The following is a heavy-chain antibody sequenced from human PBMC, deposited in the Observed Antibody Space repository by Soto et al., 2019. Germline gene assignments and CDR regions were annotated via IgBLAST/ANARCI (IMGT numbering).Heavy chain of an antibody. Sequence: PSQTLSLTCAISGDSVSSNSAAWNWIRQSPSRGLEWLGRTYYRSKWYNDYAVSVKSRITINPDTSKNQFSLQLNSVTPEDTAVYYCARDLSITTRGDYYYYGIDVWGQRTTVTVSS. V-gene: IGHV6-1*01. CDR3: ARDLSITTRGDYYYYGIDV. D-gene: IGHD3-22*01. CDR1: GDSVSSNSAA. J-gene: IGHJ6*02. CDR2: TYYRSKWYN.